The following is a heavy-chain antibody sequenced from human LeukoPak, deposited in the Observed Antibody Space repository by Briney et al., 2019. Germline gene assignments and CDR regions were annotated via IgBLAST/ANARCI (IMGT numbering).Heavy chain of an antibody. CDR2: IYYSGST. D-gene: IGHD2-2*01. CDR1: GGSISSGDYY. CDR3: ARLAAADDAFDI. J-gene: IGHJ3*02. V-gene: IGHV4-30-4*01. Sequence: SETLSLTCTVSGGSISSGDYYWSWIRQPPGKGLEWIGYIYYSGSTYYNPSLKSRVTISVDTSKNQFSLKLSSVTAADTAVYYCARLAAADDAFDIWGQGTMVTVSS.